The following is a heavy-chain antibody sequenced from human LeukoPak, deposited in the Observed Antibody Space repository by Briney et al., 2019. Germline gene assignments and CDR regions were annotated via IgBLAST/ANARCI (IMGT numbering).Heavy chain of an antibody. Sequence: SETLSLTCSVSGGSISGYFWSWIRQPPGKGLEWIGYIYYSGSTKYNPSLKSRLIISVDTSKNQFSLKLTSVTAADTAVYHCARLDSGSWYFDYWGQGTLVTVSS. CDR2: IYYSGST. D-gene: IGHD6-13*01. J-gene: IGHJ4*02. CDR3: ARLDSGSWYFDY. V-gene: IGHV4-59*08. CDR1: GGSISGYF.